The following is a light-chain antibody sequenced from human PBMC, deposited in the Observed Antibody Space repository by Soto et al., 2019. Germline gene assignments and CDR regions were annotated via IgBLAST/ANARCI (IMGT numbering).Light chain of an antibody. V-gene: IGLV2-8*01. J-gene: IGLJ1*01. CDR3: KSYAGSNTYV. CDR2: DVS. CDR1: SSDIGVYNY. Sequence: QSALTQPASVSGSPGQSITISCTGTSSDIGVYNYVSWYQQHPGKAPKLMIYDVSNRPSGVPDRFSGSKSGNTASLTVSGLQAADEADYFCKSYAGSNTYVFGSGTKVTVL.